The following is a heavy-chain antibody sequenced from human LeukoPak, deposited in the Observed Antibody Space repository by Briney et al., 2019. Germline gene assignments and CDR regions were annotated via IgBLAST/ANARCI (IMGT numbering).Heavy chain of an antibody. CDR3: ARALPPWNDDCFDY. V-gene: IGHV4-38-2*01. D-gene: IGHD1-1*01. CDR1: GYSISSGYY. CDR2: IDHTGNT. J-gene: IGHJ4*02. Sequence: SETLSLTCAVSGYSISSGYYWGWIRQPPGKGLEWIGSIDHTGNTNSNPSLKRRVTISVDTSKNQVSLKLSAVTAADTAMYYCARALPPWNDDCFDYWGKGTLVTVSS.